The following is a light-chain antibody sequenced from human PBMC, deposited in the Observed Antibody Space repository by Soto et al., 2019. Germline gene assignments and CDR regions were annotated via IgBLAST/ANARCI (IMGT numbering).Light chain of an antibody. CDR2: AAS. Sequence: IVFTQSPGTLSLSPGERATLSCRASQSVTSGYLAWYQQIPGQVPRLLVYAASTRATGIPDRFSGGGSGTDFTLTIHRLEPEDFAVYYCQQYGSSPQTFGQGTKVDIK. CDR3: QQYGSSPQT. V-gene: IGKV3-20*01. CDR1: QSVTSGY. J-gene: IGKJ1*01.